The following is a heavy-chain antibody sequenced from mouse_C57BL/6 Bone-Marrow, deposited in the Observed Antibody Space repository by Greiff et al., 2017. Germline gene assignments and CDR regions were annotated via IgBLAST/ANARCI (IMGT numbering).Heavy chain of an antibody. CDR2: IDPENGDT. CDR3: TTLAIYYGNYHYAMDY. D-gene: IGHD2-1*01. Sequence: VQLKESGAELVRPGASVKLSCTASGFNIKDDYMHWVKQRPEQGLEWIGWIDPENGDTEYASKFQGKAPITADTSSNTAYLQLSSLTSEDTAVYYCTTLAIYYGNYHYAMDYWSQGTSVTVSS. CDR1: GFNIKDDY. V-gene: IGHV14-4*01. J-gene: IGHJ4*01.